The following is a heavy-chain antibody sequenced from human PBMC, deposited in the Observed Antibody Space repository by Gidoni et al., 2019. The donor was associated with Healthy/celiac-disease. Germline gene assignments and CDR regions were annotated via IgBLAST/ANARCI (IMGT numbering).Heavy chain of an antibody. D-gene: IGHD2-21*02. CDR1: GGSISSGDYY. J-gene: IGHJ6*03. CDR3: ARDAGDYDYYYYMDV. V-gene: IGHV4-30-4*01. Sequence: QVQLQESGPGLVKPSPTLSLTCTVSGGSISSGDYYWSWIRQPPGKGLEWIGYIYYSGSTYYNPSLKSRVTISVDTSKNQFSLKLSSVTAADTAVYYCARDAGDYDYYYYMDVWGKGTTVTVSS. CDR2: IYYSGST.